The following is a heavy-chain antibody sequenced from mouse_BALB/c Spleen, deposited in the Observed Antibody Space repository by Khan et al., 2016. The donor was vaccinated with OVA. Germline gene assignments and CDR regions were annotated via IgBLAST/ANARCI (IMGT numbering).Heavy chain of an antibody. Sequence: VQLQQSGPELVKPGASVKMSCKASGYTFTNSVLHWVKQKPGQGLEWIGYINPYNGGTKYNEKFKGKATLASDKSTITAYIDLSSLTSEDSAVYYCARGNWQSYYFDYWCQGTTLTLSS. CDR2: INPYNGGT. V-gene: IGHV1S136*01. CDR3: ARGNWQSYYFDY. J-gene: IGHJ2*01. CDR1: GYTFTNSV. D-gene: IGHD4-1*01.